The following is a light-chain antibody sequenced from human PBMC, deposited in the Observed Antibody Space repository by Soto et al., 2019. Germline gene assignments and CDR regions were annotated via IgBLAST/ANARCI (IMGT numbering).Light chain of an antibody. CDR1: SSDVGGYNY. CDR3: SSYAGSNNV. CDR2: EVS. V-gene: IGLV2-8*01. Sequence: QSALTQPPSASGSPGQSVTISCTGTSSDVGGYNYVSWYQQHPGKAPQLMIYEVSKRPSGVPDRFSGSKSGNTAPLTVSGLQAEDEADYYCSSYAGSNNVFGTGTKLTVL. J-gene: IGLJ1*01.